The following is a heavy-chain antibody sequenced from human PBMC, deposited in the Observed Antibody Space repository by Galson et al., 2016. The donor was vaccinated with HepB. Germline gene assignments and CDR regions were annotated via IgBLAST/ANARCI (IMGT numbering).Heavy chain of an antibody. J-gene: IGHJ5*02. CDR2: IDNNGGTA. CDR1: GFTFSSFA. Sequence: SLRLSCAVSGFTFSSFAMHWVRQSPGRGLEYVSGIDNNGGTAYYADSVRGRFPISRDKSRNNLYLQMGSLRADDTAVYYCMKGSFSSCWSNWFDPWGQGTLVTVSS. CDR3: MKGSFSSCWSNWFDP. V-gene: IGHV3-64D*08. D-gene: IGHD6-19*01.